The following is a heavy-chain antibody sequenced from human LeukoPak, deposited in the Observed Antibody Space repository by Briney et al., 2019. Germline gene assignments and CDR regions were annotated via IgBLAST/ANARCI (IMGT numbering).Heavy chain of an antibody. Sequence: GSLRLSCAAAGFTFSSYSLNWVRQAPGKGLEWVSSISSRSTYIYHADSVKGRFTISRDNAKNSQFLQMNSLRAEDTAVYFCAKSTRAVMAMMDVWGKGTTVTVSS. J-gene: IGHJ6*04. D-gene: IGHD3-16*01. V-gene: IGHV3-21*01. CDR3: AKSTRAVMAMMDV. CDR1: GFTFSSYS. CDR2: ISSRSTYI.